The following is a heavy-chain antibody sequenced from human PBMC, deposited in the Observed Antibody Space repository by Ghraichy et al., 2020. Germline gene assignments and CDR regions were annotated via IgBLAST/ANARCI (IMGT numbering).Heavy chain of an antibody. V-gene: IGHV3-7*01. CDR3: ARVTYYSVSGTYNYGMDV. J-gene: IGHJ6*02. Sequence: GGSLRLSCAASGFTFSTYWMSWVRQAPGKGLEWVGNIKQDGSEQYYVGSVKGRFTISRDNAKNSLYLQMNSLRAEDTAVFYCARVTYYSVSGTYNYGMDVWGQGTMVTVSS. D-gene: IGHD3-10*01. CDR1: GFTFSTYW. CDR2: IKQDGSEQ.